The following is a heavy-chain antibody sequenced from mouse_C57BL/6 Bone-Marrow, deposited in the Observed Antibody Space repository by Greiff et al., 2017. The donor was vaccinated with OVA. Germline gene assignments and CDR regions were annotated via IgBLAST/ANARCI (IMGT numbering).Heavy chain of an antibody. CDR1: GYAFTNYL. CDR3: ARRPPGAIDY. Sequence: VQLQQSGAELVRPGTSVKVSCKASGYAFTNYLIEWVKQRPGQGLEWIGVINPGSGGTNYNEKFKGKATLTADKSSSTAYMQLSSLTSEDSAVYFCARRPPGAIDYWGQGTSVTVSS. J-gene: IGHJ4*01. V-gene: IGHV1-54*01. CDR2: INPGSGGT.